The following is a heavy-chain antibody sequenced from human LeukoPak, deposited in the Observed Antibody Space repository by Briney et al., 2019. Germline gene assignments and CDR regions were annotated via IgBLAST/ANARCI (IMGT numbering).Heavy chain of an antibody. CDR1: GYTFTGYY. Sequence: ASVKVSCKASGYTFTGYYMHWVRQAPGQGLEWMGWINPNSGGTNYAQKFQGRVTMTRDTSISTAYMELSRLRSDATAVYYCARGTHGWSGISYYYDSSGYSYFDYWGQGTLVTVSS. V-gene: IGHV1-2*02. CDR2: INPNSGGT. D-gene: IGHD3-22*01. CDR3: ARGTHGWSGISYYYDSSGYSYFDY. J-gene: IGHJ4*02.